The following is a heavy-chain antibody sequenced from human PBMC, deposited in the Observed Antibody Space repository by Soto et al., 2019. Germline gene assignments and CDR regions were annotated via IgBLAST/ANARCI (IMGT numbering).Heavy chain of an antibody. J-gene: IGHJ4*02. V-gene: IGHV3-23*01. CDR3: ASWGDILTGFPFDY. CDR1: GFTFSSYA. Sequence: EVQLLESGGGLVQPGGSLRLSCAASGFTFSSYAMSWVRQAPGKGLEWVSAISGSGGSTYYADSVKGRFTSSRDNSKNRLYLKVNSLRAEDTAVYYCASWGDILTGFPFDYWGQGTLVTVSS. CDR2: ISGSGGST. D-gene: IGHD3-9*01.